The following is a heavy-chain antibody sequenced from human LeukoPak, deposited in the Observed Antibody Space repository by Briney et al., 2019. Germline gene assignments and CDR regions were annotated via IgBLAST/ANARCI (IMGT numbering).Heavy chain of an antibody. J-gene: IGHJ6*03. D-gene: IGHD6-19*01. Sequence: SETLSLTCAVYGGSFSGYYWSWIRQPPGKGLEWIGYIYYSGSTNYNPSLKSRVTISVDTSKNQFSLKLSSVTAADTAVYYCARGIAVAGYYYYYMDVWGKGTTVTVSS. V-gene: IGHV4-59*01. CDR3: ARGIAVAGYYYYYMDV. CDR1: GGSFSGYY. CDR2: IYYSGST.